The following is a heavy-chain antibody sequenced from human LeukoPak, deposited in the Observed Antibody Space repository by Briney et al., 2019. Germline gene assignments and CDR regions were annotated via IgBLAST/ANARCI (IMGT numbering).Heavy chain of an antibody. CDR2: INPSGGST. CDR3: ARGGGSGWGGPRRTPHNYFDY. CDR1: GYTFTSYY. J-gene: IGHJ4*02. Sequence: ASVKVSCKASGYTFTSYYMHWVRQAPGQGLEWMGIINPSGGSTSYAQKFQGRVTMTRDTSTSTVYMELSSLRSEDTAVYYCARGGGSGWGGPRRTPHNYFDYWGQGTLVTVSS. V-gene: IGHV1-46*01. D-gene: IGHD6-19*01.